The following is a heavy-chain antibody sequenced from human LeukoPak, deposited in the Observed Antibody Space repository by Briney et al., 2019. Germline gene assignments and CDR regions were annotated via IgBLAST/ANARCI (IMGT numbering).Heavy chain of an antibody. J-gene: IGHJ4*02. CDR2: ISSTSGTI. Sequence: GGSLRLSCTASGFTFSSYSMNWVRQAPGKGLEWLSYISSTSGTIYQADSVKGHFTISRDNDENSLFLQMSSLRDEDTGVYYCARGRSGWYWDYWGQGTLVTVSS. CDR3: ARGRSGWYWDY. D-gene: IGHD6-19*01. CDR1: GFTFSSYS. V-gene: IGHV3-48*02.